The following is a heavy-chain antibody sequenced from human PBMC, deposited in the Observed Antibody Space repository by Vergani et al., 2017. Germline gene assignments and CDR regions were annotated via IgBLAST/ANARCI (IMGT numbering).Heavy chain of an antibody. V-gene: IGHV4-39*01. D-gene: IGHD3-9*01. CDR3: ARTESFILRYFHWAL. CDR1: GGSITSCSCY. CDR2: IDHSGCA. Sequence: QLHLQKSGPGLLKPSETLSLTCTVSGGSITSCSCYWGWIRQPPGKGLDGIGNIDHSGCAYYNPSLKGRVTISVDTSKNQFSLEVTSVTAADTAIYFCARTESFILRYFHWALWGQGTLVTVS. J-gene: IGHJ4*02.